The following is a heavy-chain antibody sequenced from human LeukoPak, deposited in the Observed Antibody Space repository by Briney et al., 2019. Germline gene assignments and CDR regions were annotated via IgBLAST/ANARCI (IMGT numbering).Heavy chain of an antibody. D-gene: IGHD3-22*01. CDR1: GFTFSSYE. J-gene: IGHJ4*02. CDR3: ARDYYDSSGYYSY. CDR2: ISSSGSTI. Sequence: GGSLRLSCAASGFTFSSYEMNWVRQAPGKGLEWVSYISSSGSTIYYADSVKGRFTISRDNAKNSLYLQMNSLRAEDTAVYYCARDYYDSSGYYSYWGQGTLVTVSS. V-gene: IGHV3-48*03.